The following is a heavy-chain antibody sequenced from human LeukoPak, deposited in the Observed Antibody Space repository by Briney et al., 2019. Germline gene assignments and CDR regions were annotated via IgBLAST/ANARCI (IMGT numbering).Heavy chain of an antibody. D-gene: IGHD3-22*01. V-gene: IGHV3-48*02. CDR2: ISTSSSTI. CDR1: GFTFSSYS. CDR3: ARVHSSGPGGD. J-gene: IGHJ4*02. Sequence: GGSLRLSCAASGFTFSSYSMDWVRQAPGKGLEWVSYISTSSSTIYYADSVKGRFTISRDNAKNSLYLQMNSLRHEDTAVYYCARVHSSGPGGDWGQGTLVTVSS.